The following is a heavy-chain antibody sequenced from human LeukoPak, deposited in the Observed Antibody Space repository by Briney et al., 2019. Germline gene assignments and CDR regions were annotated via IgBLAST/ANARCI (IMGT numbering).Heavy chain of an antibody. D-gene: IGHD2-2*02. J-gene: IGHJ4*02. V-gene: IGHV6-1*01. CDR3: ARAESYCSSTGCYTPWDY. Sequence: SQTLSLTCAISGDSVSSNSAAWNWIRQSPSRGLEWLGRTYYRSKWYNDYAVSVKSRITINPDTSKNQFSLQLNSVTPEDTAVYYCARAESYCSSTGCYTPWDYWGQGTLVTVSS. CDR1: GDSVSSNSAA. CDR2: TYYRSKWYN.